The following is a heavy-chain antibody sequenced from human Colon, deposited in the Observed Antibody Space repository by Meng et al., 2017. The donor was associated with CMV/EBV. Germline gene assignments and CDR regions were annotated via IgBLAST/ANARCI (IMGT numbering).Heavy chain of an antibody. V-gene: IGHV4-38-2*02. Sequence: GSLRLSCTVSGDIISSNHYWACSRPPPGKGLEWIGSIYHDGQATYYNPSLKSRVTISLDTSSNQFFLRLNSVIASDTAVYYCARDTGFYRFGMDVWGQGTTVTVSS. CDR2: IYHDGQAT. J-gene: IGHJ6*02. D-gene: IGHD1-14*01. CDR3: ARDTGFYRFGMDV. CDR1: GDIISSNHY.